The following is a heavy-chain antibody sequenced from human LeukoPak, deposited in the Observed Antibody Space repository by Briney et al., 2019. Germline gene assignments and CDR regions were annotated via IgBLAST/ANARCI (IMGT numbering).Heavy chain of an antibody. V-gene: IGHV1-18*01. Sequence: ASVKVSCKASGYTFTSYGISWLRQAPGQGLEWMGWISTHNGNTNYAQKFQGGVTMTTDTSTSTAYMELRSLTSDDTAVYYCARGWCSGTTCYAFFDYWGQGSLVTVSS. CDR2: ISTHNGNT. CDR3: ARGWCSGTTCYAFFDY. D-gene: IGHD2-2*01. J-gene: IGHJ4*02. CDR1: GYTFTSYG.